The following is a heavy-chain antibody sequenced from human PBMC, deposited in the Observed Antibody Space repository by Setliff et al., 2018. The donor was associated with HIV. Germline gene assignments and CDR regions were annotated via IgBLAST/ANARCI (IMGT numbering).Heavy chain of an antibody. D-gene: IGHD2-21*02. Sequence: SGPTLVNPTQPLTLTCTFSGFSLSTSGVGVGWIRQPPGKALEWLALIYRNDDKRYSPSLKSRLTITKDTSKNQVVLTMTNMDPVDTATYYCAHSWGPRGDFNWFDPWGQGTLVTVSS. CDR2: IYRNDDK. J-gene: IGHJ5*02. CDR1: GFSLSTSGVG. V-gene: IGHV2-5*01. CDR3: AHSWGPRGDFNWFDP.